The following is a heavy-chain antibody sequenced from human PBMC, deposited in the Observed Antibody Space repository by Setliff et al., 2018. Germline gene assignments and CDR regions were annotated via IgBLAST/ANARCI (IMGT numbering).Heavy chain of an antibody. CDR1: GGSFSGYY. CDR3: ARTGSARWYVPDY. CDR2: IIHSGST. V-gene: IGHV4-34*12. Sequence: PSETLSLTCAVYGGSFSGYYWSWIRQPPGKRLEWIGEIIHSGSTNYNPSLKSRVTISMDTSKNQFSLKLTSVTAADTAVYYCARTGSARWYVPDYWGQGTLVTVSS. J-gene: IGHJ4*02. D-gene: IGHD2-2*01.